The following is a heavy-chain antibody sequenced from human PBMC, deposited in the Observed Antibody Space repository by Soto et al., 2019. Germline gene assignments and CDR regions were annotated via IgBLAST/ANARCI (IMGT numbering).Heavy chain of an antibody. V-gene: IGHV3-23*01. D-gene: IGHD6-13*01. J-gene: IGHJ1*01. Sequence: EVQLLESGGGLVQPGGSLRLSCAASGFTFSTYAMSWVRQAPGKGLEWVSAISGSGDSTYYADSVKGRFTISRDNSKNTLYLQMNSLRAGDTAVYYCTKAPDGAAAGTGEYFQHWGQGTLVTVSS. CDR1: GFTFSTYA. CDR2: ISGSGDST. CDR3: TKAPDGAAAGTGEYFQH.